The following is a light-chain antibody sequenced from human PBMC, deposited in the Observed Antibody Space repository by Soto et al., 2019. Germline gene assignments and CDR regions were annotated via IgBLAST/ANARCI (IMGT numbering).Light chain of an antibody. CDR1: QSIRSPF. Sequence: EIVLTQSPATLPLSPGERATLSCRASQSIRSPFLAWYQQKPGQAPRLFIHGASSRATGIPDRFSGSGSGTDFNLTISRLEPEDFAVYYCGSDEWTFGQGTKVE. V-gene: IGKV3-20*01. CDR2: GAS. J-gene: IGKJ1*01. CDR3: GSDEWT.